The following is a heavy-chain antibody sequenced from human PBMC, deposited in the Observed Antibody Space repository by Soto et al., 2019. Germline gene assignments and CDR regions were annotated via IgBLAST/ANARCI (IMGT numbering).Heavy chain of an antibody. CDR2: MNPNTGNT. V-gene: IGHV1-8*02. CDR1: GYSFIDFD. J-gene: IGHJ4*02. Sequence: QVQLVQSGADVKKPGASVKVSCKASGYSFIDFDINWVRQAAGQGLEWMGWMNPNTGNTAYAQKFEGRLTLTSDTSISTAYMDRNGLISEDTAVYYCARGFSSSSDHWAPGTLVTVSS. D-gene: IGHD6-13*01. CDR3: ARGFSSSSDH.